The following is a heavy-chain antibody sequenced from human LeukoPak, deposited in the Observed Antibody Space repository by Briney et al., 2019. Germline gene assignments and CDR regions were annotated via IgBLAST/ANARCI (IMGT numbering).Heavy chain of an antibody. CDR2: IFHGGNT. V-gene: IGHV4-4*02. CDR3: ARNKESNSWYPVFDY. J-gene: IGHJ4*02. D-gene: IGHD6-13*01. CDR1: GASISSNNW. Sequence: SGTLSLTGDVSGASISSNNWWSWVRQPPGKGLEWLGEIFHGGNTNYNPSLKSRVTISVDKSNNQFSLKLSSVTAADTAVYYCARNKESNSWYPVFDYWGQGTLVTVSS.